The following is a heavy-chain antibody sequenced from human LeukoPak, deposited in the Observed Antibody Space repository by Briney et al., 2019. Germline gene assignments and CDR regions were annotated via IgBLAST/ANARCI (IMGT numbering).Heavy chain of an antibody. CDR3: ARVSSSWYTNWFDP. D-gene: IGHD6-13*01. CDR2: IIPIFGTA. J-gene: IGHJ5*02. V-gene: IGHV1-69*13. CDR1: GGTFSSYA. Sequence: ASVKVSCKASGGTFSSYAISWVRQAPGQGLEWMGGIIPIFGTANYAQKFQGRVTITADESTSTAYMELSSLRSEDTAVYYCARVSSSWYTNWFDPWGPGTLVTVSS.